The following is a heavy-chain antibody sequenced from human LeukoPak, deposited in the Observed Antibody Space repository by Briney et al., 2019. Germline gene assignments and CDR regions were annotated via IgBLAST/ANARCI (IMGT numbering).Heavy chain of an antibody. CDR2: IYYSGST. Sequence: TSETLSLTCTVSGGSISSYYWSWIRQPPGKGLEWIGYIYYSGSTNYNPSLKSRVTISVDTSKNQFSLNLKSVTAADTAVYYCARGKGNFDYWGQGTLVTVSA. V-gene: IGHV4-59*01. J-gene: IGHJ4*02. CDR1: GGSISSYY. CDR3: ARGKGNFDY.